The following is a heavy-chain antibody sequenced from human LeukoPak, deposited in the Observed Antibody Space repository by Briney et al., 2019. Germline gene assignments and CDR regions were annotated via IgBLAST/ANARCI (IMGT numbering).Heavy chain of an antibody. CDR2: IIPIFGTT. CDR3: ARGDSGYDYGFDN. J-gene: IGHJ4*02. D-gene: IGHD5-12*01. V-gene: IGHV1-69*05. Sequence: SMKVSFKASGGPFSSHGISWVRPAPGQGLEWVGGIIPIFGTTNYAQKFQGRVTITTDESTRTGYMELRSLRSDDTAVYYCARGDSGYDYGFDNWGQGTLVTVSS. CDR1: GGPFSSHG.